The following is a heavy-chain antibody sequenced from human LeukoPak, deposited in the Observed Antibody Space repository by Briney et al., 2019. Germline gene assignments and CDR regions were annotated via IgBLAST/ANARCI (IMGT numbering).Heavy chain of an antibody. J-gene: IGHJ4*02. D-gene: IGHD3-9*01. CDR2: ISSSSSYI. CDR3: ASLSLRYFDRPLDY. Sequence: PGGSLRLSCAASGFTFSSYSMNWVRQAPGKGLEWVSSISSSSSYIYYADSVKGRFTISRDNAKNSLYLQMNSLRAEDTAVYYCASLSLRYFDRPLDYWGQGTLVTVSS. CDR1: GFTFSSYS. V-gene: IGHV3-21*01.